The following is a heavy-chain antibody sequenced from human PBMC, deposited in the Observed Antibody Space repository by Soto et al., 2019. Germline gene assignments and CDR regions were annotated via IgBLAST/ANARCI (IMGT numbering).Heavy chain of an antibody. J-gene: IGHJ4*02. V-gene: IGHV3-7*05. D-gene: IGHD3-9*01. CDR2: IKQDESEK. Sequence: EVQLVQSGGGLVQPGGSLRLSCAASGLTFSSHWMTWVRQAPGKGLEWVANIKQDESEKYYVDSVKGRFTISRDNAKDSLYLQMNSLSDEDTAVYYCARLSGQEGATGYRFFDSWGQGALVIVSS. CDR1: GLTFSSHW. CDR3: ARLSGQEGATGYRFFDS.